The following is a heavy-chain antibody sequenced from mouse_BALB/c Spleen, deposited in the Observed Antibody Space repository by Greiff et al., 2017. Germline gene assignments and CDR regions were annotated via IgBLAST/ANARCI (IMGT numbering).Heavy chain of an antibody. CDR1: GYTFTSYT. CDR3: ARSRAYRYDGGYYAMDY. D-gene: IGHD2-14*01. CDR2: INPSSGYT. Sequence: QVHVKQSWAELARPGASVKMSCKASGYTFTSYTMHWVKQRPGQGLEWIGYINPSSGYTNYNQKFKDKATLTADKSSSTAYMQLSSLTSEDSAVYYCARSRAYRYDGGYYAMDYWGQGTSVTVSS. V-gene: IGHV1-4*01. J-gene: IGHJ4*01.